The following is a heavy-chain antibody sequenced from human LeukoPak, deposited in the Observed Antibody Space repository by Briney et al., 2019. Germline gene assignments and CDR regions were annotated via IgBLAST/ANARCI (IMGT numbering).Heavy chain of an antibody. D-gene: IGHD2-8*01. CDR1: GFTFRSYA. V-gene: IGHV3-23*01. CDR3: ALLMMYAIDFDY. J-gene: IGHJ4*02. Sequence: AGGSLRLSCVASGFTFRSYAMSWVRQAPGKGLEWVSTINSSGGSTYYADSLKGRFTISRDISKNTLYLQMNSLRAEDTAIYYCALLMMYAIDFDYWGQGTLVTVSS. CDR2: INSSGGST.